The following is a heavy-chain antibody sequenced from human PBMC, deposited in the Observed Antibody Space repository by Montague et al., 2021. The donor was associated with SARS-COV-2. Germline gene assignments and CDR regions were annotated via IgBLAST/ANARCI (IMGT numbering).Heavy chain of an antibody. J-gene: IGHJ6*02. CDR1: GGSLRYSY. Sequence: SETLSLTCSVSGGSLRYSYWTWIRQAPERGLEWIGYIYHTGTTKYNPALQSRLTISVDTAKNQFFLSLTSVTAADTAVYYCARVSSTALRGVIKTSGYYAFDVWGPGTTVSVSS. D-gene: IGHD3-10*01. CDR2: IYHTGTT. V-gene: IGHV4-4*09. CDR3: ARVSSTALRGVIKTSGYYAFDV.